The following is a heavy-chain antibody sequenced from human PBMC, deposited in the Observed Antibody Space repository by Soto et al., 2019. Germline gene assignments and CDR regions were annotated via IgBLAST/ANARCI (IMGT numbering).Heavy chain of an antibody. J-gene: IGHJ3*02. V-gene: IGHV3-23*01. D-gene: IGHD3-16*01. CDR1: RVSSSRWA. Sequence: GGSLSQSRPAWRVSSSRWAMSQVRQAPGKGLEWVSAISGSGGSTYYADSVKGRFTISRDNSKNTLYLQMNSLRAEDTAVYYCAKDLGGYSDAFDIWGQGTMVTVSS. CDR3: AKDLGGYSDAFDI. CDR2: ISGSGGST.